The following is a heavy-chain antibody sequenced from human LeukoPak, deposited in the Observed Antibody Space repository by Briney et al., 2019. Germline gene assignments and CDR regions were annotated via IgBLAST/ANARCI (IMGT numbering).Heavy chain of an antibody. J-gene: IGHJ4*02. CDR2: ITPSGGT. V-gene: IGHV1-2*02. CDR1: GYTFTSYA. D-gene: IGHD6-13*01. Sequence: ASVKVSCKASGYTFTSYAMHWVRQAPGHGLEWMGWITPSGGTNYPQKFQGRVAITRDTSITPAYMDLSRLTSDDTAVYYCARLAEAGTWFDYWGQGTLVAVSS. CDR3: ARLAEAGTWFDY.